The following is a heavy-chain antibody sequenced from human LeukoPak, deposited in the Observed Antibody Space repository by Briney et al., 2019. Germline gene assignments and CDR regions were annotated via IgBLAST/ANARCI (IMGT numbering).Heavy chain of an antibody. CDR3: ARVRSALTVVVVPAAMEASDAFDI. Sequence: SVKVSCKASGYTFTSYGISWVRQAPGQGLEWMGWISAYNGNTNYAQKLQGRVTMTTDTSTSTAYMELRSLRSDDTAVYYCARVRSALTVVVVPAAMEASDAFDIWGQGTMVTVSS. J-gene: IGHJ3*02. V-gene: IGHV1-18*04. CDR2: ISAYNGNT. CDR1: GYTFTSYG. D-gene: IGHD2-2*01.